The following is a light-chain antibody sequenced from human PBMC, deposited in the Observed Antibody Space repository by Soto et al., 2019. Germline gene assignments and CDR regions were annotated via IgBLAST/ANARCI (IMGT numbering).Light chain of an antibody. V-gene: IGKV3-15*01. CDR3: QQYNNWPLT. CDR1: QSVSSY. CDR2: GAS. Sequence: EIVLTQSHASLSVSPRPSMSQXRRASQSVSSYLAWYQQKPGQAPRLLIYGASTRATDIPARFSGSGSGTEFTLTISSLQSEDFALYYCQQYNNWPLTFGGGTKVDIK. J-gene: IGKJ4*01.